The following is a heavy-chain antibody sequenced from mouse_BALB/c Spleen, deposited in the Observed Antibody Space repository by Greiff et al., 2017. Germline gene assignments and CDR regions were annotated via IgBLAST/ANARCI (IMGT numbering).Heavy chain of an antibody. CDR3: ARGMDYYGSRDYYAMDY. V-gene: IGHV3-6*02. CDR1: GYSITSGYY. CDR2: ISYDGSN. Sequence: EVQLQQSGPGLVKPSQSLSLTCSVTGYSITSGYYWNWIRQFPGNKLEWMGYISYDGSNNYNPSLKNRISITRDTSKNQFFLKLNSVTTEDTATYYCARGMDYYGSRDYYAMDYWGQGTSVTVSS. J-gene: IGHJ4*01. D-gene: IGHD1-1*01.